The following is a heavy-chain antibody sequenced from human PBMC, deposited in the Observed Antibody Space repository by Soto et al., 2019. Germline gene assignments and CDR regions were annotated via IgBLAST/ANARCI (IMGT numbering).Heavy chain of an antibody. Sequence: QVQLVESGGGVVQPGRSLRLSCAASGFTFSSYAMHWVRQAPGKGLEWVAVISYDGSNKYYADSVKGRFTISRDNSKNTLYLQMNSLRAEDTAVYYCAREDGGNVDFDYWGQGTLVTVSS. CDR2: ISYDGSNK. CDR1: GFTFSSYA. V-gene: IGHV3-30-3*01. CDR3: AREDGGNVDFDY. D-gene: IGHD2-15*01. J-gene: IGHJ4*02.